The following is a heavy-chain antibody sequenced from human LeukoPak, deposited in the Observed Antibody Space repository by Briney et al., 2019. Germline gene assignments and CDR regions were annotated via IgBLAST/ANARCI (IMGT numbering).Heavy chain of an antibody. Sequence: SETLSLTCTVSGGSISSSSYYWGWIRQPPGKGLEWIGSIYYSGSTYYNPSLKSRVTISVDTSKNQFSLKLSSVTAADTAVYYCARERGRYSGSFSWGQGTLVTVSS. CDR1: GGSISSSSYY. V-gene: IGHV4-39*07. CDR3: ARERGRYSGSFS. CDR2: IYYSGST. J-gene: IGHJ5*02. D-gene: IGHD1-26*01.